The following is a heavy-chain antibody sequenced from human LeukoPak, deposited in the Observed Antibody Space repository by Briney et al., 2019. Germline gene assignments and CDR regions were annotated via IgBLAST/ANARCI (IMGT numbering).Heavy chain of an antibody. CDR2: IYHSGST. CDR1: GGSISSSNW. CDR3: ARARDYYGSGVGEPDAFDI. J-gene: IGHJ3*02. D-gene: IGHD3-10*01. Sequence: SETLSLTCAVSGGSISSSNWWSWVRQPPGKGLEWIGEIYHSGSTNYKPSLKSRVTISVDTSKNQFSLKLSSVTAADTAVYYCARARDYYGSGVGEPDAFDIWGQGTMVTVSS. V-gene: IGHV4-4*02.